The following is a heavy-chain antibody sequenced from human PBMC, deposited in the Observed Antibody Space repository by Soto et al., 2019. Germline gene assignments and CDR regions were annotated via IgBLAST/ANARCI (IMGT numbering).Heavy chain of an antibody. CDR2: ISGSGGST. J-gene: IGHJ4*02. CDR1: GFTFSSYA. CDR3: AKMYPSIAARPRKYFDY. V-gene: IGHV3-23*01. D-gene: IGHD6-6*01. Sequence: GGSLRLSCAASGFTFSSYAMSWVRQAPGKGLEWVSAISGSGGSTYYADSVKGRFTISRDNSKNTLYLQMNSLRAEDTAVYYCAKMYPSIAARPRKYFDYWGQGTLVTVSS.